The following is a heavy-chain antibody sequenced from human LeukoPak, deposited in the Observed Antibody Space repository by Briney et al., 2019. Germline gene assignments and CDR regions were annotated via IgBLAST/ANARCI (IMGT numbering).Heavy chain of an antibody. CDR2: ITYESTT. CDR1: GFTFSDSY. CDR3: AREISGWSGAFHI. V-gene: IGHV3-11*04. J-gene: IGHJ3*02. Sequence: KPGGSLRLSCAASGFTFSDSYMSWIRQAPGKGLEWVSYITYESTTYYKDSVKGRFTISRDNAKNSLYLQMNSLRAEDTAVYYCAREISGWSGAFHIWGQGTVVTVSS. D-gene: IGHD6-19*01.